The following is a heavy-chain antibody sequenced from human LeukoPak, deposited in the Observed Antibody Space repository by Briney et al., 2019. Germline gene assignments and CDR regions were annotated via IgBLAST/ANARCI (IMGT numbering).Heavy chain of an antibody. CDR3: ARRVDSYGVSDY. D-gene: IGHD5-18*01. J-gene: IGHJ4*02. CDR2: INPSGGST. V-gene: IGHV1-46*01. CDR1: GYTFTSYD. Sequence: ASVKVSCKASGYTFTSYDINWVRQAPGQGLEWMGIINPSGGSTSYAQKFQGRVTMTRDMSTSTVYMELSSLRSEDTAVYYCARRVDSYGVSDYWGQGTLVTVSS.